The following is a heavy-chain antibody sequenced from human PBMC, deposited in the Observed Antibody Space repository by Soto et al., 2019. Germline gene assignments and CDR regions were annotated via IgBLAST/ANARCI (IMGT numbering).Heavy chain of an antibody. J-gene: IGHJ6*02. Sequence: SETLSLTCAVYGGSFSGYYWSWIRQPPGKGLEWIGEVNDSGNTNYNPSLKSRVTISVDTSKNQFSLELTSVTAADTALYYCARVPLHSIAARPYYYGLDVWGPGTTVTVSS. CDR3: ARVPLHSIAARPYYYGLDV. CDR1: GGSFSGYY. D-gene: IGHD6-6*01. V-gene: IGHV4-34*01. CDR2: VNDSGNT.